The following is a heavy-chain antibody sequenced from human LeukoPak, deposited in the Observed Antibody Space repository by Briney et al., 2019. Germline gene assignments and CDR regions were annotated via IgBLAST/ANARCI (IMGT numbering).Heavy chain of an antibody. CDR2: IYYSGST. D-gene: IGHD4-17*01. V-gene: IGHV4-39*07. Sequence: SETLSLTCTVSGGSISSSSYYWGWIRQPPGKGLEWIGSIYYSGSTYYNPSLKSRVTISVDTSKNQFSLKLSSVTAADTAVYYCARDGRRTVTPVVGWGQGTLVTVSS. J-gene: IGHJ4*02. CDR3: ARDGRRTVTPVVG. CDR1: GGSISSSSYY.